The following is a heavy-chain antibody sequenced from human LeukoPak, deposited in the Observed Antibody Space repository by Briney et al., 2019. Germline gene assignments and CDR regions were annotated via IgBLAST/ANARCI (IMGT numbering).Heavy chain of an antibody. CDR1: GFTFSSYA. V-gene: IGHV3-23*01. CDR2: ISGSGGST. J-gene: IGHJ6*02. Sequence: GGSLRLSCAASGFTFSSYAMSWVRQAPGKGLEWVSAISGSGGSTYYADSVKGRFTISRDNSKNTLYLQMNSLRAEDTAVYYCAKILERELQYYYYGMDVWGQGTTVTVSS. CDR3: AKILERELQYYYYGMDV. D-gene: IGHD5-24*01.